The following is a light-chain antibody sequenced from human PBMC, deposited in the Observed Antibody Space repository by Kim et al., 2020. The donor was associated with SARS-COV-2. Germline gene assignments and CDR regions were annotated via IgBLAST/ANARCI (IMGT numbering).Light chain of an antibody. Sequence: GQRVSISCSGSGSNLGSNYFYWYQQLRGTAPKLLIYRNNQRPSGVPDRYSGSKSDTSASLAISGLRSEDESDYYCAAWDDSLRGPVFGGGTQLTVL. CDR1: GSNLGSNY. CDR2: RNN. J-gene: IGLJ3*02. CDR3: AAWDDSLRGPV. V-gene: IGLV1-47*01.